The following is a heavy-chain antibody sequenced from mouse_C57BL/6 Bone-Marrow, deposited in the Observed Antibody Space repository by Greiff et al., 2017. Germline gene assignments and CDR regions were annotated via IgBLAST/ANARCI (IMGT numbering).Heavy chain of an antibody. D-gene: IGHD2-1*01. V-gene: IGHV1-63*01. J-gene: IGHJ4*01. CDR1: GYTFTNYW. Sequence: QVQLKQSGAELVRPGTSVKMSCKASGYTFTNYWIGWAKQRPGHGLEWIGDIYPGGGYTNYNEKFKGKATLTADKSSSTAYMQFSSLTSEDSAIYYCAIIYSYAMDYWGQGTSVTVSS. CDR3: AIIYSYAMDY. CDR2: IYPGGGYT.